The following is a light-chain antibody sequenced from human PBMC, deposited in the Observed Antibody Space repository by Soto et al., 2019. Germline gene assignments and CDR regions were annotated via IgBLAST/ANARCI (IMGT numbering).Light chain of an antibody. J-gene: IGKJ3*01. Sequence: IVLTQSPGTLSLSPGERATLSCRASQSFSSRNLAWYQQKPGQSPRLLIYGASSRATGIPDRFSGSGSGTDFTLTISRLEPEDFAVYYCQQYGSSPRAFGPGTKVDIK. CDR1: QSFSSRN. CDR2: GAS. CDR3: QQYGSSPRA. V-gene: IGKV3-20*01.